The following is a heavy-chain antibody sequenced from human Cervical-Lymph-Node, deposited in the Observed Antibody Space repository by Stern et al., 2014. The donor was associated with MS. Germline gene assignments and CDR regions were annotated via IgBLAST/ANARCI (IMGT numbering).Heavy chain of an antibody. J-gene: IGHJ4*02. CDR2: ISYDGSNK. CDR3: ARAGWELEG. D-gene: IGHD1-26*01. Sequence: QVQLVESGGGVVQPGRSLRLSCAASGFTFSSYAMHWVRQAPGKGLEWVAVISYDGSNKYYANSVKARFTISRDNSKNTLDLQMNSLRAEDTAVYYCARAGWELEGWGQGTLVTVSS. V-gene: IGHV3-30-3*01. CDR1: GFTFSSYA.